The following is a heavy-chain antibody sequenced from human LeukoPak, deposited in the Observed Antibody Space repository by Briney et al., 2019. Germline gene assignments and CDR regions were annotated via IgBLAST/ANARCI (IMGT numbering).Heavy chain of an antibody. CDR2: ISYDGSNK. CDR1: GFTFSYYG. J-gene: IGHJ4*02. Sequence: GGSLRLSCAASGFTFSYYGLHWVRQAPGKGLEWVAVISYDGSNKYYADSVKGRFTISRDNSKNTLYLEMNSLRVEDTAVYYCAKGRYGSGSYSIDYWGQGTLVTVSS. D-gene: IGHD3-10*01. V-gene: IGHV3-30*18. CDR3: AKGRYGSGSYSIDY.